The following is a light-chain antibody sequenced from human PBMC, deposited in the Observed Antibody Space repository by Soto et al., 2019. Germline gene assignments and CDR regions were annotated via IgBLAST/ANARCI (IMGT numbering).Light chain of an antibody. Sequence: DIQMTQSPSSLSASVGDRVTITCQASQDITNFLNWYRQKPGKAPKLLIYDASSLQTGVPSRFSGSGSETDFSFTISSLQPEDIATYYCQQFDDVPYSFGQGTKVAIK. CDR2: DAS. CDR1: QDITNF. CDR3: QQFDDVPYS. J-gene: IGKJ2*03. V-gene: IGKV1-33*01.